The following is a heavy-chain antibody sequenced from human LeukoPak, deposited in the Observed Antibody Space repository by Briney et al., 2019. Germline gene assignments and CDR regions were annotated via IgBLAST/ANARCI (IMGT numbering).Heavy chain of an antibody. J-gene: IGHJ4*02. V-gene: IGHV1-18*01. CDR2: ISAYNGNT. CDR3: ARAPRYSSSWYKAY. Sequence: ASVKVSCKASGYTFTSYGISWVRQAPGQGLEWMGWISAYNGNTNYAQKLQGRVTMTTDTSTSTAYMELRSLRSDDTAVYYCARAPRYSSSWYKAYWGQGTLVTVSS. D-gene: IGHD6-13*01. CDR1: GYTFTSYG.